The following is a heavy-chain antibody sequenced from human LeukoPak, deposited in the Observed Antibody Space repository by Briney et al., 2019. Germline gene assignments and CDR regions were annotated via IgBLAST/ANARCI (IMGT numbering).Heavy chain of an antibody. CDR1: GYTFTDYY. J-gene: IGHJ4*02. CDR3: ASSRGSIAVSDTGGDFDY. D-gene: IGHD6-19*01. Sequence: GASVKVSCKACGYTFTDYYMHWVRQAPGQGLEWMGWINPNSGGTNCAQKFQGRVTMTRDTSISTAYMELSRLRSDDTAVYYCASSRGSIAVSDTGGDFDYWGQGTLVTVSS. V-gene: IGHV1-2*02. CDR2: INPNSGGT.